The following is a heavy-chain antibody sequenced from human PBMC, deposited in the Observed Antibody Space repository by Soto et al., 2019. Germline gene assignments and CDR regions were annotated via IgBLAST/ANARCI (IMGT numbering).Heavy chain of an antibody. Sequence: QITLKESGPTLVKPTQTLTLTCTFSGFSLSTSGVGVGWIRQPPGKALEWLALIYWDDDKRYSPSLKSRLTITKDTSKNQVVLTMTNMDPVDTAPYYCARRLGTTPAFDYWGQGTLVTVSS. CDR2: IYWDDDK. CDR3: ARRLGTTPAFDY. CDR1: GFSLSTSGVG. D-gene: IGHD7-27*01. V-gene: IGHV2-5*02. J-gene: IGHJ4*02.